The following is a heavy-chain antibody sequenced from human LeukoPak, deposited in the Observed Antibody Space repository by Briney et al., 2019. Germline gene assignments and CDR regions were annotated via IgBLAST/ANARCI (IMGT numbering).Heavy chain of an antibody. D-gene: IGHD5-12*01. V-gene: IGHV3-11*01. CDR3: ASDIVATSGDF. Sequence: GGSLRLSCAASGFSFSDYYMIWIRQAPGKGLEWVAYITSSGDDIYYADSVKGRFTISRDNAKNALFLQMSSLRVEDTATYYCASDIVATSGDFWGQGTLVSVSS. CDR1: GFSFSDYY. CDR2: ITSSGDDI. J-gene: IGHJ4*02.